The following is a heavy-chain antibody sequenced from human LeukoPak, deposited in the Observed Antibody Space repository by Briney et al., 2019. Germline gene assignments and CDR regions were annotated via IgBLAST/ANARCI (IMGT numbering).Heavy chain of an antibody. CDR3: ARDRAIHGTTPDLDY. Sequence: GGSLRLSCAASGFTFSYSWMTWVRQAPGKGLEWVAVISYDGSNKYYADSVKGRFTISRDNSKNTLYLQMNSLRAEDTAVYYCARDRAIHGTTPDLDYWGQGTLVTVSS. CDR2: ISYDGSNK. D-gene: IGHD4-11*01. V-gene: IGHV3-30-3*01. CDR1: GFTFSYSW. J-gene: IGHJ4*02.